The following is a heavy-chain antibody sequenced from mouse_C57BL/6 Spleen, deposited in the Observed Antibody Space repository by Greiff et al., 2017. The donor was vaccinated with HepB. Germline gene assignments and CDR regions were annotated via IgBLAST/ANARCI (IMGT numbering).Heavy chain of an antibody. CDR1: GYTFTDYN. D-gene: IGHD1-1*01. CDR3: ARGDYYGSRRGYYAMDY. V-gene: IGHV1-22*01. CDR2: INPNNGGT. Sequence: EVKVVESGPELVKPGASVKMSCKASGYTFTDYNMHWVKQSHGKSLEWIGYINPNNGGTSYNQKFKGKATLTVNKSSSTAYMELRSLTSEDSAVYYCARGDYYGSRRGYYAMDYWGQGTSVTVSS. J-gene: IGHJ4*01.